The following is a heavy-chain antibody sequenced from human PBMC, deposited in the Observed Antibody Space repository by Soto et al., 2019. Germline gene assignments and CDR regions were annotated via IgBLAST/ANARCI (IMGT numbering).Heavy chain of an antibody. J-gene: IGHJ4*02. CDR2: INHSGST. V-gene: IGHV4-34*01. CDR3: ARHTPAISISDH. Sequence: SETLSLTCAVYGGSFSGYYWSWIRQRPGKGLEWIGEINHSGSTNYNPSLKSRVTISVDTSKKQFSLKLSSVTAADTAVYYCARHTPAISISDHWGQGTLVTVSS. D-gene: IGHD2-15*01. CDR1: GGSFSGYY.